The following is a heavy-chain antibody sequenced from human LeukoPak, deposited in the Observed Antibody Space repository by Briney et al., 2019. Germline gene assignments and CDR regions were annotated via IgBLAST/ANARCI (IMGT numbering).Heavy chain of an antibody. J-gene: IGHJ4*02. V-gene: IGHV1-69*04. CDR1: GGTFSSYA. D-gene: IGHD3-22*01. CDR2: IIPILGIA. Sequence: ASVKVSCKASGGTFSSYAISWVRQAPGQRLEWMGRIIPILGIANYAQKFQGRVTITADKSTSTAYMELSSLRSEDTAVYYCAREEVYYDSSGYYEKPYYFDYWGQGTLVTVSS. CDR3: AREEVYYDSSGYYEKPYYFDY.